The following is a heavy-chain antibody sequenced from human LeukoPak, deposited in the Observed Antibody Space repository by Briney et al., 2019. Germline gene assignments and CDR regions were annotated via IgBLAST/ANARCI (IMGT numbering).Heavy chain of an antibody. CDR2: ISGGGDKA. CDR3: VKDLALAGTGGGFDV. D-gene: IGHD6-19*01. V-gene: IGHV3-23*01. J-gene: IGHJ3*01. CDR1: GFTFTTYA. Sequence: GGSLRLSCTASGFTFTTYAIIWVRQAPGKGLEWVSGISGGGDKAFYADSVNGRFTISRDNSKNSVSLQMSSLRPDDAALYYCVKDLALAGTGGGFDVWGQGTRVAVSS.